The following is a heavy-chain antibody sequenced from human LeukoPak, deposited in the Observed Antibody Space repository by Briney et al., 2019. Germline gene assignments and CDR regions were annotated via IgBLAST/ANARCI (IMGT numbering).Heavy chain of an antibody. CDR3: ARDPSGSPWDYYMDV. CDR2: IYTSGST. D-gene: IGHD3-22*01. Sequence: SETLSLTCTVSGYSISSGYYWGWIRQPPGKGLEWIGRIYTSGSTNYNPSLKSRVTISVDTSKNQFSLKLSSVTAADTAVYYCARDPSGSPWDYYMDVWGKGTTVTISS. CDR1: GYSISSGYY. J-gene: IGHJ6*03. V-gene: IGHV4-38-2*02.